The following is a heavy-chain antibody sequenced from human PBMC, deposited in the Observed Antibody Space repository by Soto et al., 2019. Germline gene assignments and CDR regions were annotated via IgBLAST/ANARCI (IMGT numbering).Heavy chain of an antibody. CDR3: AHCTLHAYGDYDPGTSHVFDS. J-gene: IGHJ4*02. CDR1: GFSLSNSGVG. CDR2: IYGDNDK. D-gene: IGHD4-17*01. V-gene: IGHV2-5*02. Sequence: QITLKESGPSPVKPTQTLTVTCTFSGFSLSNSGVGVAWIRQPPGKALEWLALIYGDNDKRYSPSLKTRLTITHDTSPNQVVLTMTNRDPLHTATYYCAHCTLHAYGDYDPGTSHVFDSWGQGTLVTVSS.